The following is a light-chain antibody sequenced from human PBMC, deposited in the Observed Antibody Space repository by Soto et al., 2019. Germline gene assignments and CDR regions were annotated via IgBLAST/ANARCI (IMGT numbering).Light chain of an antibody. CDR2: EVS. J-gene: IGLJ1*01. Sequence: QSALTQPASVSGSPGQSITISCTGTSSDVGGYNYVSWYQQHPGKAPKLLIYEVSNRPSGVSNRFSGSKSGNTASLTISVLEAEDEADYYCSSYTSSSTLVFGPGTKLTVL. V-gene: IGLV2-14*01. CDR3: SSYTSSSTLV. CDR1: SSDVGGYNY.